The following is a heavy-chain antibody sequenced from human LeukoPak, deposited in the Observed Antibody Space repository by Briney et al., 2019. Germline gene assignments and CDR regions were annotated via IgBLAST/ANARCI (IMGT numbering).Heavy chain of an antibody. V-gene: IGHV4-34*01. Sequence: SETLSLTCAVYGGSFSGYYWSWIRQPPGKGLEWIGEINHSGSTNFNPSLKRRVTISVDTSKNQFSLKLSSVTAADTAVYYCARGRTSDYYDSGGFDPWGQGTLVTVSS. CDR1: GGSFSGYY. J-gene: IGHJ5*02. CDR3: ARGRTSDYYDSGGFDP. CDR2: INHSGST. D-gene: IGHD3-22*01.